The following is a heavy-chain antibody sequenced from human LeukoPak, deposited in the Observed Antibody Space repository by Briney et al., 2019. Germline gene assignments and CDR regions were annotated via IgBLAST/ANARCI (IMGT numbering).Heavy chain of an antibody. CDR1: GGSISSYY. CDR2: IYYSGST. Sequence: SETLSPTCTVSGGSISSYYWSWIRQPPGKGLEWIGYIYYSGSTNYNPSLKSRVTISVDTSKNQFSLKLSSVTAADTAVYYCARHQYSYGYNWFDPWGQGTLVTVSS. J-gene: IGHJ5*02. D-gene: IGHD5-18*01. V-gene: IGHV4-59*01. CDR3: ARHQYSYGYNWFDP.